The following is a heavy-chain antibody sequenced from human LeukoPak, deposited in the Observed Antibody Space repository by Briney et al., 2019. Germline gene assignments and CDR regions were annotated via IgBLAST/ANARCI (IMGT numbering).Heavy chain of an antibody. CDR3: AKAVGTVTSSGYFDY. J-gene: IGHJ4*02. CDR2: ISGSGGST. V-gene: IGHV3-23*01. D-gene: IGHD4-17*01. CDR1: GFTFSSYA. Sequence: GGSLRPSCAASGFTFSSYAMSWVRQAPGKGLEWVSAISGSGGSTYYADSVKGRFTISRDNSKNTLYLQMNSPRAEDTAVYYCAKAVGTVTSSGYFDYWGQGTLVTVSS.